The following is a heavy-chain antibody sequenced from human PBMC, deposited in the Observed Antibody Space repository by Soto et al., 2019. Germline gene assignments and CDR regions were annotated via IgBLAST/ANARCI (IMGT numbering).Heavy chain of an antibody. V-gene: IGHV1-8*01. CDR2: LNPRNGQT. Sequence: QVQLVQSGAEVKKPGASVKVSCQTSGYNFSAYYFNWVRQAAGQGPEWMGWLNPRNGQTGYVQKFRGRVTMTRDTSIATVYLELSRLTSEDTAIYFCARATDTSMVDYWGQGHMVTVAS. CDR1: GYNFSAYY. J-gene: IGHJ4*02. CDR3: ARATDTSMVDY. D-gene: IGHD5-18*01.